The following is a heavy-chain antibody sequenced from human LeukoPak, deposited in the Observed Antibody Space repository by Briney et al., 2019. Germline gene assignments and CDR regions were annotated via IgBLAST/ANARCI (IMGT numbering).Heavy chain of an antibody. CDR1: GGSISSYY. CDR2: TYSSGSN. D-gene: IGHD6-6*01. CDR3: ARVSGAGRPLYYYYMDV. V-gene: IGHV4-4*07. J-gene: IGHJ6*03. Sequence: PSETLSLTCTVSGGSISSYYWSWIRQPAGKGWDGIGRTYSSGSNNYNPSLKSRVTMSVDTSKNQFSLRLSSVTAADTAVYYCARVSGAGRPLYYYYMDVWGKGTTVTVSS.